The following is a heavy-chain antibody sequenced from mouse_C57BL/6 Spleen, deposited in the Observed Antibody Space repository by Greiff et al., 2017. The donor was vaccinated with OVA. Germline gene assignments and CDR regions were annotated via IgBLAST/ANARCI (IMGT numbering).Heavy chain of an antibody. Sequence: EVQLQQSGAELVRPGASVKLSCTASGFNIKDDYMHWVKQRPEQGLEWIGWIDPENGDTEYASKFQGKATITADTSSNTAYLQLSSLTSEDTAVYYCTSDSSGYWLAYWGQGTLVTVSA. CDR2: IDPENGDT. V-gene: IGHV14-4*01. CDR3: TSDSSGYWLAY. CDR1: GFNIKDDY. J-gene: IGHJ3*01. D-gene: IGHD3-2*02.